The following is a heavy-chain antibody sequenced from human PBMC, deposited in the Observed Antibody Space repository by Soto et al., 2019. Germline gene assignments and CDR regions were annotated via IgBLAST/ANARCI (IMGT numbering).Heavy chain of an antibody. J-gene: IGHJ4*02. V-gene: IGHV1-3*01. CDR2: INAGNGNT. D-gene: IGHD1-7*01. CDR3: ARMVELWAVYDY. CDR1: GYTFTSYA. Sequence: QVQLVQSGAEVKKPGASVKVSCKASGYTFTSYAMHWVRQAPGRRLEWMGWINAGNGNTKYSQKFQGRVTITRDTAASTAYMELSSLRSEDTAVYYCARMVELWAVYDYWGQGTLVTVSS.